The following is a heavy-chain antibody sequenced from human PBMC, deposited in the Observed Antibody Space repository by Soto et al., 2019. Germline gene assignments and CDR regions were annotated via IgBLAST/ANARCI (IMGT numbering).Heavy chain of an antibody. D-gene: IGHD3-16*01. V-gene: IGHV3-48*04. Sequence: GSLRPSCAASGFTFSGHSLNWIRQAPGKGLEWVSYITGSGVTMYADSVKGRFTISRDNAKNSLYLQMNSLRAEDTAVYYCARDGGASTFDFDSWGQGTLVTVSS. CDR1: GFTFSGHS. CDR2: ITGSGVTM. CDR3: ARDGGASTFDFDS. J-gene: IGHJ4*02.